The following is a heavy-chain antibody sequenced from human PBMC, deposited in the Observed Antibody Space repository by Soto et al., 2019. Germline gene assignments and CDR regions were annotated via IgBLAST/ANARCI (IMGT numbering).Heavy chain of an antibody. J-gene: IGHJ4*02. Sequence: EVQLVESGGGLVKPGGSLRLSCAASGFTFSNAWMSWVRQAPGKGLEWVGRIKSKTDGGTTDYAAPVKGRFTISRDDSKNTLYLQMNSLKTEDTAVYYCTTPLRTLHYDFWSGYYYWGQGTLVTVSS. V-gene: IGHV3-15*01. D-gene: IGHD3-3*01. CDR3: TTPLRTLHYDFWSGYYY. CDR1: GFTFSNAW. CDR2: IKSKTDGGTT.